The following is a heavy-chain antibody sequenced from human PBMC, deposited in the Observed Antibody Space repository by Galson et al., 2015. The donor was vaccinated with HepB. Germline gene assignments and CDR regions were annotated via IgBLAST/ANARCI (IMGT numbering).Heavy chain of an antibody. Sequence: SVKVSCKASGYSFTRYGISWVRRAPGQGLEWMGLINTDSGNTNYAQKLQGRVTMTTDTSTSTVYMELRNLRSDDTAVYYCARSTVTTNSDWFDPWGQGTLVTVSS. V-gene: IGHV1-18*01. J-gene: IGHJ5*02. CDR1: GYSFTRYG. CDR3: ARSTVTTNSDWFDP. D-gene: IGHD4-11*01. CDR2: INTDSGNT.